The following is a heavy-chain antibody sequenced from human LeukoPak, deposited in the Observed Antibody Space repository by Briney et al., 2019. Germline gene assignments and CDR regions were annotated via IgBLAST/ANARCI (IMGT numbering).Heavy chain of an antibody. D-gene: IGHD2-2*01. V-gene: IGHV3-30*02. CDR2: IRYYEFNK. CDR3: AKDVVWYCSSTICSSPGY. CDR1: GFTFSRYG. J-gene: IGHJ4*02. Sequence: PGGSLRLSCAASGFTFSRYGMHGVRQARGKGLEGVAFIRYYEFNKYYATSVKGRFTISRDNSKSTLYLQMNSLTPEDTAVYYCAKDVVWYCSSTICSSPGYWGQGSLVTVSS.